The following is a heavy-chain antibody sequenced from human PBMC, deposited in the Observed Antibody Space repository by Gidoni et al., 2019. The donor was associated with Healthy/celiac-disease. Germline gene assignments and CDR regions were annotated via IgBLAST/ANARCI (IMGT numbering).Heavy chain of an antibody. V-gene: IGHV4-39*01. CDR1: GGSISSSSYY. J-gene: IGHJ3*02. D-gene: IGHD2-2*02. Sequence: QLQLQESGPGLVKPSETLSLTCTVSGGSISSSSYYWGWIRQPPGKGLEWIGSIYYSGSTYYNPSLKSRVTISVDTSKNQFSLKLSSVTAADTAVYYCARLPATAIPGAFDIWGQGTMVTVSS. CDR2: IYYSGST. CDR3: ARLPATAIPGAFDI.